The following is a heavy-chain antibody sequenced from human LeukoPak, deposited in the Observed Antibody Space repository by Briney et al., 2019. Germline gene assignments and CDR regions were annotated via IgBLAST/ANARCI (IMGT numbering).Heavy chain of an antibody. CDR1: GGTFSSYA. CDR3: ARGGGYSGSYSHLGY. V-gene: IGHV1-69*13. J-gene: IGHJ4*02. Sequence: GASVKVSCKASGGTFSSYAISWVRQAPGQGLEWMGGIIPIFGTANYAQKFQGRVTITADESTSTAYTELSSLRSEDTAVYYCARGGGYSGSYSHLGYWGQGTLVTVSS. D-gene: IGHD1-26*01. CDR2: IIPIFGTA.